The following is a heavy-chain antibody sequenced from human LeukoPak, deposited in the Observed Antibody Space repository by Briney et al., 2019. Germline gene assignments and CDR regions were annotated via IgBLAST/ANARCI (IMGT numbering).Heavy chain of an antibody. V-gene: IGHV4-34*01. J-gene: IGHJ3*02. CDR1: GGSFSGYY. CDR3: ASTLFGGGYCSSTSCYGDDAFDI. D-gene: IGHD2-2*01. CDR2: INHSGSN. Sequence: SETLSLTCAVYGGSFSGYYWSWIRQPPGKGLEWIGEINHSGSNNYNPSLKSRVTIAVGTSKNQFSLKLSSVTAADTAVYYCASTLFGGGYCSSTSCYGDDAFDIWGQGTMVTVSS.